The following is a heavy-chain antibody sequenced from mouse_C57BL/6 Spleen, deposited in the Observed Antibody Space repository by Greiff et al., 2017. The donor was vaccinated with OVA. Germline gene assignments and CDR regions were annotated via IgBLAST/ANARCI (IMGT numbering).Heavy chain of an antibody. CDR3: ATPYDGYYLDD. D-gene: IGHD2-3*01. V-gene: IGHV1-26*01. CDR1: GYTFTNYY. Sequence: EVKLQQSGPELVKPGASVKISCKASGYTFTNYYMNWVKQSPGKSLEWIGDINPNNGGTSYNQKFKGKATLTVDKSSSTAYMELRSLTSEDSAVYYCATPYDGYYLDDWGQGTTLTVSS. J-gene: IGHJ2*01. CDR2: INPNNGGT.